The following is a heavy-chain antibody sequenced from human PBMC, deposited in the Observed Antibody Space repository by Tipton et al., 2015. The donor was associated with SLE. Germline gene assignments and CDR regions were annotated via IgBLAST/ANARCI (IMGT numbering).Heavy chain of an antibody. J-gene: IGHJ4*02. CDR2: IYSDGTT. Sequence: SLRLSCAASGFTVSSNYMSWVRQSPGKGLEWVSVIYSDGTTYYADSVKGRFTISRDNAKNSLYLQMNSLRAEDTAVYYCARDVAYYYDSSGYLHWGQGTLVTVSS. D-gene: IGHD3-22*01. CDR3: ARDVAYYYDSSGYLH. CDR1: GFTVSSNY. V-gene: IGHV3-66*01.